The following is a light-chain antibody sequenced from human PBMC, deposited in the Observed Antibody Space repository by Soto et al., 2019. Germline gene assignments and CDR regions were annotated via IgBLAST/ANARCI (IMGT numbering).Light chain of an antibody. CDR2: DAS. CDR1: QSVSSTF. Sequence: ELVLTQSPGTLSSSPGQRATLSCSASQSVSSTFLAWYQQKPGQAPRLLIFDASNRATGIPDRFSASGSGADFTPTISRLEAEDFGVYYCQQYGSAPRTFGQGTKVDIK. CDR3: QQYGSAPRT. V-gene: IGKV3-20*01. J-gene: IGKJ1*01.